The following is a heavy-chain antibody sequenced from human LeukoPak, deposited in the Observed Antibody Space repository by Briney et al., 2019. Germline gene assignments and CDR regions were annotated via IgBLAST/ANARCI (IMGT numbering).Heavy chain of an antibody. D-gene: IGHD6-19*01. CDR2: IIGSGGST. V-gene: IGHV3-23*01. J-gene: IGHJ5*02. Sequence: GALRLSCAASGFTFSSYAMSWGRRAPGKGREWGSAIIGSGGSTYYTDSVKGRFTISRDNSKNTLYLQMNSLRAEDTAVYYCAKDLKHSSTGGDLWGQGTLVTVSS. CDR3: AKDLKHSSTGGDL. CDR1: GFTFSSYA.